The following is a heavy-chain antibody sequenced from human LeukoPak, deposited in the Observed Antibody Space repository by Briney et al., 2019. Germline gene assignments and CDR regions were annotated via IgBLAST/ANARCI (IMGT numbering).Heavy chain of an antibody. D-gene: IGHD2-8*02. CDR1: GDSLTNYY. V-gene: IGHV4-59*01. CDR2: IYYSGGA. J-gene: IGHJ4*02. CDR3: ARMALGYCYGGACPYYFDY. Sequence: SETLSLTCTVPGDSLTNYYWSWIRQPPGKGLEWIGYIYYSGGARYSPSLTSRVTMVVDTSKNQFSLRLSSVTAADAAMYYCARMALGYCYGGACPYYFDYWGQGILVTVSS.